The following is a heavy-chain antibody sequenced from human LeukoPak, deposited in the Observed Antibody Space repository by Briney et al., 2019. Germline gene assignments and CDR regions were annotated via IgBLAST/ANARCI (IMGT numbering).Heavy chain of an antibody. CDR3: ARDLGYGYFDY. D-gene: IGHD5-18*01. J-gene: IGHJ4*02. CDR2: VWHSGST. Sequence: PSETLSLTCAVSGGSISSSYWWSWVRQPPGKGLEWIGEVWHSGSTNYYPSLKSRVTISIEKSKNQFSLKLSSVTAADTAVYYCARDLGYGYFDYWGQGTLVTVSS. V-gene: IGHV4-4*02. CDR1: GGSISSSYW.